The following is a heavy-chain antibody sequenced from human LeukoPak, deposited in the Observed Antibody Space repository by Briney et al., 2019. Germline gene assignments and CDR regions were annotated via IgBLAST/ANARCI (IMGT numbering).Heavy chain of an antibody. D-gene: IGHD6-19*01. CDR2: ISSSSSYI. V-gene: IGHV3-21*04. Sequence: PGGSLRLSCAASGFTFSSYSMNWVRQAPGKGLEWVSSISSSSSYIYYADSVKGRFTISRDNSKNTLYLQMNSLRAEDTAVYYCAKANWLAFPFFDYWGQGTLVTVSS. CDR3: AKANWLAFPFFDY. J-gene: IGHJ4*02. CDR1: GFTFSSYS.